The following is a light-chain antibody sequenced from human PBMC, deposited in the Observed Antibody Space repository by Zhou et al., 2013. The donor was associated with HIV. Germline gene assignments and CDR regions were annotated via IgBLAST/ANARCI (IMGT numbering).Light chain of an antibody. CDR2: AAS. J-gene: IGKJ4*01. V-gene: IGKV1-39*01. Sequence: DIQMTQSPSSLSASVGDRVTITCRASQSISSYLNWYQQKPGKAPKFLISAASSLQSGVPSRFSGSGSGTYFTLTISNLQPEDFATYFCQQTYSIPLTFGGGTRLEIK. CDR3: QQTYSIPLT. CDR1: QSISSY.